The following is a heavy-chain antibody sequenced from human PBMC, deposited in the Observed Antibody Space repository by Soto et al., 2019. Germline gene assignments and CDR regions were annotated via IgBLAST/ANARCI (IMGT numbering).Heavy chain of an antibody. CDR2: IIGSGGST. Sequence: EVQLLESGGGLIQPGGSLRLSCAASGFSFSPYAMGWVRQAPGKGLEWVSGIIGSGGSTYYADSVKGRFTISRDNSKNTLYLQMNSLRVEDTAVYYCAKDWGAVRPGGRFDYWGQGTLVIVSS. J-gene: IGHJ4*02. V-gene: IGHV3-23*01. D-gene: IGHD6-6*01. CDR1: GFSFSPYA. CDR3: AKDWGAVRPGGRFDY.